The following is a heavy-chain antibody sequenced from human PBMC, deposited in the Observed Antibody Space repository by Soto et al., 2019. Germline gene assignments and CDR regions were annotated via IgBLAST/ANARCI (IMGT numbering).Heavy chain of an antibody. CDR2: IYYSGST. Sequence: SETLSLTCAVYGGSISSSSYYWGWIRQPPGKGLEWIGSIYYSGSTYYNPSLKSRVTISVDTSKNQFSLKLSSVTAADTAVYYCARPAMVRGFGMDVWGQGTTVTVSS. V-gene: IGHV4-39*01. CDR1: GGSISSSSYY. J-gene: IGHJ6*02. D-gene: IGHD3-10*01. CDR3: ARPAMVRGFGMDV.